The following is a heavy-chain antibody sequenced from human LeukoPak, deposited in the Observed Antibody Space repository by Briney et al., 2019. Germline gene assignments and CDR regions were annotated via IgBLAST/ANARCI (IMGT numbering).Heavy chain of an antibody. CDR1: GASISSYY. D-gene: IGHD3-22*01. CDR2: VYTSGST. Sequence: SETLSLTCTVSGASISSYYWSWIRQPPGKGLEWVGYVYTSGSTYYNASLRSRVTTSVDTSKNQFSLKLSSVTAADTAVYYCAKATYYYDTFVNAFDLWGQGTVVTVSS. J-gene: IGHJ3*01. CDR3: AKATYYYDTFVNAFDL. V-gene: IGHV4-4*08.